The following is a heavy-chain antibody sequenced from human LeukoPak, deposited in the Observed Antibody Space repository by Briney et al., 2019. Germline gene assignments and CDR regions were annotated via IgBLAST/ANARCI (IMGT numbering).Heavy chain of an antibody. D-gene: IGHD4-23*01. J-gene: IGHJ4*02. Sequence: GGSLRLSCAASGFTFSSYAMSWVRQAPGKGLEWVSRIASDGNSTTYADSVKGRFSISRDNAKNTLYLQMNSLRVEDTAVYYCARGRPHGNDYWGQGTLVTVSS. V-gene: IGHV3-74*01. CDR3: ARGRPHGNDY. CDR1: GFTFSSYA. CDR2: IASDGNST.